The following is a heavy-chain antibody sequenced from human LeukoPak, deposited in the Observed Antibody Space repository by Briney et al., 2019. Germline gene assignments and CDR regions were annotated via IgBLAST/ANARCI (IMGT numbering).Heavy chain of an antibody. CDR3: ARVRNYEDRWWFDP. D-gene: IGHD1-7*01. CDR2: IIPIFGTA. CDR1: GGTFSSYA. V-gene: IGHV1-69*13. J-gene: IGHJ5*02. Sequence: SVKASCKASGGTFSSYAISWVRQAPGQGLEWMGGIIPIFGTANYAQKFQGRVTITADESTSTAYMELSSLRSEDTAVYYCARVRNYEDRWWFDPWGQGTLVTVSS.